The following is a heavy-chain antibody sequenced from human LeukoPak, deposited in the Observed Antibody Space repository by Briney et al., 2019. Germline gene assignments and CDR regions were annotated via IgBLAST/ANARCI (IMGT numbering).Heavy chain of an antibody. J-gene: IGHJ4*02. Sequence: SETLSLTCAVYGGSFSGYYWSWIRQPPGKGLECIGEINHSGSTNYNPSLKSRVTISVDTSKNQFSLKLSSVTAADTAVYYCARGPPYYYGSGSYRLDYWGQGTLVTVSS. CDR1: GGSFSGYY. V-gene: IGHV4-34*01. CDR3: ARGPPYYYGSGSYRLDY. CDR2: INHSGST. D-gene: IGHD3-10*01.